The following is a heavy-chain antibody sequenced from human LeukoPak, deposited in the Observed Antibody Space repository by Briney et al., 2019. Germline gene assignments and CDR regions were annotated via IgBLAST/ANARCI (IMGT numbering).Heavy chain of an antibody. CDR2: IIPIFGTA. Sequence: GASVKVSCKASGYTFTSYGISWVRQAPGQGLEWMGGIIPIFGTANYAQKFQGRVTITADESTSTAYMELSSLRSEDTAVYYCARDIAPGGSYYVAFDIWGQGTMVTVSS. CDR1: GYTFTSYG. CDR3: ARDIAPGGSYYVAFDI. J-gene: IGHJ3*02. V-gene: IGHV1-69*13. D-gene: IGHD1-26*01.